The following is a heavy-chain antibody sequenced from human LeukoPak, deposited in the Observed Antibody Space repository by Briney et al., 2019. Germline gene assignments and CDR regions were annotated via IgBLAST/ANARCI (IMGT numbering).Heavy chain of an antibody. J-gene: IGHJ6*02. CDR3: AREDTFGGVIVRNDYYGMDV. V-gene: IGHV1-18*01. Sequence: ASVKVSCKASGYTFTSYGISWVRQAPGQGLGWMGWXSAYNGNTNYAQKLQGRVTMTTATSTSTAYIELRSLRSDDTAVYYCAREDTFGGVIVRNDYYGMDVWGQGTTVTVSS. CDR1: GYTFTSYG. CDR2: XSAYNGNT. D-gene: IGHD3-16*02.